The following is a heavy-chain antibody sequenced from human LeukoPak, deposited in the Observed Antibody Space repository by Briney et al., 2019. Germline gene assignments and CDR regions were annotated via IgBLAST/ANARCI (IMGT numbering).Heavy chain of an antibody. CDR2: IIPIFGTA. V-gene: IGHV1-69*06. CDR3: ARIIMITFGGVWDYYYGTDV. CDR1: GGTFSSYA. D-gene: IGHD3-16*01. J-gene: IGHJ6*02. Sequence: ASVKVSCKASGGTFSSYAISWVRQAPGQGLEWMGGIIPIFGTANYAQKFQGRVTIAADKSTSTAYMELSSLRSEGTAVYYCARIIMITFGGVWDYYYGTDVWGQGTTVTVSS.